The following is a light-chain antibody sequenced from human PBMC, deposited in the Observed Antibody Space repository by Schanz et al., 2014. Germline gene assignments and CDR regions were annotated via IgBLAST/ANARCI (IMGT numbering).Light chain of an antibody. CDR1: SSNIGSNT. Sequence: QSVLTQPPSASGTPGQRVTISCSGSSSNIGSNTVNWYQQLPGTAPKLLIYVNNNRPSGVPDRFSGSKSGTSASLAITGLQAEDEADYYCQSYDSSLSAYVVFGGGTKLTVL. J-gene: IGLJ2*01. CDR2: VNN. V-gene: IGLV1-44*01. CDR3: QSYDSSLSAYVV.